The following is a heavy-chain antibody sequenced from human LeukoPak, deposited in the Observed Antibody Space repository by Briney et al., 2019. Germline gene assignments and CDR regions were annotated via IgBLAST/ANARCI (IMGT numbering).Heavy chain of an antibody. CDR1: GFTFSSYW. V-gene: IGHV3-7*01. D-gene: IGHD1-26*01. Sequence: GGSLRLSCAASGFTFSSYWMSWVRQAPGKGLEWVANIKQDGSEKYYVDSVKGRFTTSRDNAKNSLYLQMNSLRAEDTAVYYCARDHPYSGSHFDYWGQGTLVTVSS. J-gene: IGHJ4*02. CDR3: ARDHPYSGSHFDY. CDR2: IKQDGSEK.